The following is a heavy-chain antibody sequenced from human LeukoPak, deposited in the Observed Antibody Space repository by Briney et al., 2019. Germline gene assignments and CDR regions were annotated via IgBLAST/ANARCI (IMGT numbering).Heavy chain of an antibody. CDR3: ARGYCSSTSCYLRWDYYYYYMDV. Sequence: GGSLRLSCAASGFTFSSYWMHWVRQAPGKGLVWVSRINSDGSSTSYADSVKGRFTISRDNAKNTLYLQMNSLRAEDTAVYYCARGYCSSTSCYLRWDYYYYYMDVWGKGTTVTVSS. D-gene: IGHD2-2*01. CDR2: INSDGSST. CDR1: GFTFSSYW. J-gene: IGHJ6*03. V-gene: IGHV3-74*01.